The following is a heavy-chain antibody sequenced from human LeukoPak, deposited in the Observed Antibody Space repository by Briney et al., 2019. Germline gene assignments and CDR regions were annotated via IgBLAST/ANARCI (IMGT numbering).Heavy chain of an antibody. Sequence: KPSETMSLTCAVYGGSFSGYYWSWIRQPPGKGQEWIGEINHSGSTNYNPSLKSRVTISVDTSKNQFSLKLSSVTAADTAVYYCARGLRNYYGSGSYFEPFDYWGQGTLVTVSS. D-gene: IGHD3-10*01. V-gene: IGHV4-34*01. CDR1: GGSFSGYY. J-gene: IGHJ4*02. CDR3: ARGLRNYYGSGSYFEPFDY. CDR2: INHSGST.